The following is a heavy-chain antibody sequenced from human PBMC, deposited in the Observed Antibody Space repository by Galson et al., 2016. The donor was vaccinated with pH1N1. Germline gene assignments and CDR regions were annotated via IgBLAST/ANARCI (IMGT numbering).Heavy chain of an antibody. CDR2: IKLDGTKK. Sequence: SLRLSCAASKFTFSQYWMSWVRQAPGKGLEWVANIKLDGTKKYYVESGRRRFTISRDNAKNSLFLQMDSLRAEDTAVYYCARSLQYYDPYYLDYWGQGTLVSVSS. J-gene: IGHJ4*02. CDR1: KFTFSQYW. CDR3: ARSLQYYDPYYLDY. D-gene: IGHD3-22*01. V-gene: IGHV3-7*01.